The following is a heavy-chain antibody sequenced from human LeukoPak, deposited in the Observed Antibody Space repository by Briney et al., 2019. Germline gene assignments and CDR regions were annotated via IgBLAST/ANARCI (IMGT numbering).Heavy chain of an antibody. J-gene: IGHJ4*02. V-gene: IGHV3-30*02. CDR1: GFTFSSYG. CDR2: IRYDGSNK. Sequence: GGPLRLSCAASGFTFSSYGMHWVRQAPGKGLEWVAFIRYDGSNKYYADSVKGRFTISRDNSKNTLYLQMNSLRAEDTAVYYCAKERAIVVVPAALGYWGQGTLVTVTS. D-gene: IGHD2-2*01. CDR3: AKERAIVVVPAALGY.